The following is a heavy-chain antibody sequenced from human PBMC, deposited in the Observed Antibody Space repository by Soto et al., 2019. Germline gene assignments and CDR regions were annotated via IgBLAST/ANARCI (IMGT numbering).Heavy chain of an antibody. D-gene: IGHD4-17*01. J-gene: IGHJ3*02. CDR1: GFSLSTSGVG. CDR3: AHIGGYGDYDRDAFDI. V-gene: IGHV2-5*02. Sequence: QITLKESGPPLVKPTQTLTLTCTFSGFSLSTSGVGVGWIRQPPGKALEWLALIYWDDDKRYSPSLKSRLTTTKDTSKNQVVLTMTNMDPVDTATYYYAHIGGYGDYDRDAFDIWGQGTMVTVSS. CDR2: IYWDDDK.